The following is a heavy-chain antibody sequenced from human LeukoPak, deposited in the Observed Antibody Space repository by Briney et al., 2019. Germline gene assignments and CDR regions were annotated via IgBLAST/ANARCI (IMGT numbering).Heavy chain of an antibody. Sequence: SETLSLTCTVSGYSISSGYYCGWIRQAPGKGLEWIGSIYHSGSTYYNPSLKSRVTISVDTSKNQFSLKLSSVTAADTAVYYCARVGGYSYGLYYFDYWGQGTLVTVSS. CDR3: ARVGGYSYGLYYFDY. CDR2: IYHSGST. J-gene: IGHJ4*02. CDR1: GYSISSGYY. D-gene: IGHD5-18*01. V-gene: IGHV4-38-2*02.